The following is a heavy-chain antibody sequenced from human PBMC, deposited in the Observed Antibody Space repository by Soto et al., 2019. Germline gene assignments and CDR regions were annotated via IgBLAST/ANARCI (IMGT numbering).Heavy chain of an antibody. V-gene: IGHV4-59*08. Sequence: RIQQHPGKGLEWIGYIYYSGSTNYNPSLKSRVTISVDTSKNQFSLKLSSVTAADMAVYYCARRYSSAFAIWLHGSIVT. D-gene: IGHD6-13*01. CDR2: IYYSGST. CDR3: ARRYSSAFAI. J-gene: IGHJ3*02.